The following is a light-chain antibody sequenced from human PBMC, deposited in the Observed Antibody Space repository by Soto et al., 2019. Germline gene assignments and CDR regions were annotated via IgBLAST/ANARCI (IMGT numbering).Light chain of an antibody. V-gene: IGLV1-40*01. CDR3: ATWDDSVKGWM. Sequence: QSVLTQPPSVSGAPGQRVTISCTGSSSNIGAGYDVHWYQQFPGTTPKFLIYGNTNRPSGVPDRFSASKSGTSASLDITGLQSEDEAHYYCATWDDSVKGWMFGGGTKLTVL. CDR2: GNT. J-gene: IGLJ3*02. CDR1: SSNIGAGYD.